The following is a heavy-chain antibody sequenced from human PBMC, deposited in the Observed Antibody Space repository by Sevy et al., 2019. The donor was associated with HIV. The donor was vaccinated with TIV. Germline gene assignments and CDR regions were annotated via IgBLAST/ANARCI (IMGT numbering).Heavy chain of an antibody. CDR3: ARVLRGRAAGTPYFDY. V-gene: IGHV3-53*01. D-gene: IGHD6-13*01. CDR1: GFTVSSNY. Sequence: GGSLRLSCAASGFTVSSNYMSWVRQAPGKGLEWVSVIYSGGSTYYADSVKGRVTISRDNSKNALYLQMNSLRAEDTAVYYCARVLRGRAAGTPYFDYWGQGTLVTVSS. CDR2: IYSGGST. J-gene: IGHJ4*02.